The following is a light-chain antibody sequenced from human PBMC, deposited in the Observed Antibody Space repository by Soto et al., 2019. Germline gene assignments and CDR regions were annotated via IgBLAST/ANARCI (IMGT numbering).Light chain of an antibody. CDR3: SSYTQRYIWV. J-gene: IGLJ3*02. CDR2: KVS. CDR1: SSDVGDDGF. V-gene: IGLV2-14*01. Sequence: QSALTQPASVSGSPGQSITISCTGTSSDVGDDGFVSWYQQYPGKAPKLMIYKVSNRLSGFSNRFSGSRSANTASLTISGLQAEDEADYYCSSYTQRYIWVFGGGTKLTVL.